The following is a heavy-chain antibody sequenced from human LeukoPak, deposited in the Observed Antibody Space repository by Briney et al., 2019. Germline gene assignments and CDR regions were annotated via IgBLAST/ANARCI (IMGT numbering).Heavy chain of an antibody. D-gene: IGHD6-25*01. J-gene: IGHJ4*02. CDR1: GASVSGSAYY. V-gene: IGHV4-39*01. CDR2: IYYSGST. CDR3: ASSSGSY. Sequence: SETLSLTCTVSGASVSGSAYYWGWIRQPPGKGLEWIGNIYYSGSTYYNESLESRVTISIDTSKNQFSLKLSSVTAADTAVYYCASSSGSYWGQGTLVTVSS.